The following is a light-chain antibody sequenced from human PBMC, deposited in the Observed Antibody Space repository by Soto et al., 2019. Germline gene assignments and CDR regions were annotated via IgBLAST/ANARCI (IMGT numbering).Light chain of an antibody. J-gene: IGLJ2*01. CDR3: NSYTSSSTVV. CDR1: SSDVGGYNY. CDR2: DVS. Sequence: QSALTQPASVSGSPGQSITISCTGTSSDVGGYNYVSWYQQHPGKAPKLMIYDVSNRPSGVSNRFSGSKSGNTASLTISGLQAEDEADYYRNSYTSSSTVVFGGGTKLTVL. V-gene: IGLV2-14*03.